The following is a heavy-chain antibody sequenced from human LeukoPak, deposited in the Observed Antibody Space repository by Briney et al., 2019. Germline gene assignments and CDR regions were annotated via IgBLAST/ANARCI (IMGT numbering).Heavy chain of an antibody. Sequence: AGGSLRLSCAASGFTFSSYGMHWVRQAPVKGLEWVAVISYDGSNKYYAGSVKGRFTISRDNSKNTLYLQMNSLRAEDTAVYYCAKDLLITALGMDVWGQGTTVTVSS. D-gene: IGHD1-20*01. J-gene: IGHJ6*02. CDR3: AKDLLITALGMDV. V-gene: IGHV3-30*18. CDR1: GFTFSSYG. CDR2: ISYDGSNK.